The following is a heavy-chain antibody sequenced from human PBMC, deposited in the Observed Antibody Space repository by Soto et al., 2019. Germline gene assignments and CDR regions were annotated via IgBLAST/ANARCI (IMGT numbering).Heavy chain of an antibody. Sequence: PGGSLKISCEDSGNSFTSYWISGVRQMPGKGLESMGRIDPSDSYTNYSPSFQGHVTISADKSISTAYLQWSSLKASDTAMYYCARRGLLVEYYGMDVWGQGTTVTVSS. CDR1: GNSFTSYW. D-gene: IGHD2-8*01. CDR3: ARRGLLVEYYGMDV. J-gene: IGHJ6*01. V-gene: IGHV5-10-1*01. CDR2: IDPSDSYT.